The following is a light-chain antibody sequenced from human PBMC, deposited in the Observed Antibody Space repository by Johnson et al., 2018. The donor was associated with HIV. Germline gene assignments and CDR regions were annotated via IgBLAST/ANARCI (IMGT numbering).Light chain of an antibody. CDR1: SSNIASNY. CDR3: GTWDPSLSAGEV. CDR2: DDN. J-gene: IGLJ1*01. Sequence: QSVLTQPPSVSAAPGQKVTISCSGSSSNIASNYVSWYQQIPGTAPKLLIYDDNKRPSGIPDRFSGSKSGTSATLGITGLQTGDEADYYCGTWDPSLSAGEVFGTGTKVTVL. V-gene: IGLV1-51*01.